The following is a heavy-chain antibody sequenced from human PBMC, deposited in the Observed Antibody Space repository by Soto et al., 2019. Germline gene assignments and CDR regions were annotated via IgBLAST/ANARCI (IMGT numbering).Heavy chain of an antibody. CDR2: IYYSGST. D-gene: IGHD1-26*01. Sequence: QVQLQESGPGLVKPSQTLSLTCTVSGGSISSGDYYWSWIRQPPGKGLEWIGYIYYSGSTYYNPSLKRRVTISVDTSKNQFSLKLSSVTAADTAVYYCARDWAEDSGSQSWFDPWGQGTLVTVSS. CDR1: GGSISSGDYY. CDR3: ARDWAEDSGSQSWFDP. V-gene: IGHV4-30-4*01. J-gene: IGHJ5*02.